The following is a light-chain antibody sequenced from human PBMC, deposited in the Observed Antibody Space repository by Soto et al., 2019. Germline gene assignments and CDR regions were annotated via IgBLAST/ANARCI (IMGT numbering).Light chain of an antibody. Sequence: QSVLTQPASVSGSPGQSITISCTGTSSDVGSYSLVSWYQQRPGKAPKAMIYDVTKRPSGVSHRFSGSKSGNTASLTISGLQAEDAGNYSCSSFAGSTTLWVFGGGTKLTVL. V-gene: IGLV2-23*02. CDR3: SSFAGSTTLWV. CDR2: DVT. CDR1: SSDVGSYSL. J-gene: IGLJ3*02.